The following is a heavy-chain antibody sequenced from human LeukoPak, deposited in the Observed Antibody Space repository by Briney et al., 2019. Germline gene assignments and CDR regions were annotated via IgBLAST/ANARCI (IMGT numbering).Heavy chain of an antibody. CDR1: GGTFSSYA. D-gene: IGHD3-22*01. J-gene: IGHJ6*02. CDR3: ARADYYDSSGYPYYYYGMDV. V-gene: IGHV1-69*04. Sequence: ASVKVSCKASGGTFSSYAISWVRQAPGQGLEWMGRIIPILGIANYAQKFQGRVTITADKSTSTAYMELSSLRSEDTAVYYCARADYYDSSGYPYYYYGMDVWGQGTTVTVSS. CDR2: IIPILGIA.